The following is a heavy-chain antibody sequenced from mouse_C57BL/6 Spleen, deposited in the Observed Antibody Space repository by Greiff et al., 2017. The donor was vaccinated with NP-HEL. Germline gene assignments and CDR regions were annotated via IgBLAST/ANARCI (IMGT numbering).Heavy chain of an antibody. V-gene: IGHV1-9*01. D-gene: IGHD1-1*01. Sequence: VQVVESGAELMKPGASVKLSCKATGYTFTGYWIEWVKQRPGHGLEWIGELLPGSGSTNYNEKFKGKATFTADTSSNTAYMQLSSLTTEDSAIYYCARGVYYYGSSYAWFAYWGQGTLVTVSA. CDR3: ARGVYYYGSSYAWFAY. J-gene: IGHJ3*01. CDR1: GYTFTGYW. CDR2: LLPGSGST.